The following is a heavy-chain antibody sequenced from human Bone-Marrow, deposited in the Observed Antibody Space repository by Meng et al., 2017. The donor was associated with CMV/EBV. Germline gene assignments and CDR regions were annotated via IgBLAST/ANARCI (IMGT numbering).Heavy chain of an antibody. Sequence: GESLKISCAVAGFSFNDYGMHWVRQTPGKGLEWLTFITFDGSNTYYADSVKGRFTISRDNSKNTLYLQMNSLRNDDTAVYYCARAMIIAARAIDFWGQGTLVTVSS. CDR1: GFSFNDYG. CDR2: ITFDGSNT. V-gene: IGHV3-30*03. J-gene: IGHJ4*02. D-gene: IGHD6-6*01. CDR3: ARAMIIAARAIDF.